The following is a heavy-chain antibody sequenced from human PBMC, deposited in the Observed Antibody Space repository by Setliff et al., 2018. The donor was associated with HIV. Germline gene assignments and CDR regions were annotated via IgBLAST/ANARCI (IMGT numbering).Heavy chain of an antibody. D-gene: IGHD6-13*01. J-gene: IGHJ6*02. V-gene: IGHV5-51*01. CDR2: IYPGDSDT. CDR3: ARGGFLGSSSWYSIGDYYYGMDV. Sequence: PGESLKISCKGSGYSFTSYWIGWVRQMPGKGLEWMGIIYPGDSDTRYSPSFQGQVTMTTDTSTSTAYMELRSLRPDDTAVYYCARGGFLGSSSWYSIGDYYYGMDVWGQGTTVTVSS. CDR1: GYSFTSYW.